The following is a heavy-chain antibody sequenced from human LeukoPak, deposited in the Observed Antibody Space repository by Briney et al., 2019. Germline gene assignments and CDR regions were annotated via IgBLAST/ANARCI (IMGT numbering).Heavy chain of an antibody. CDR3: ARDGRGLHNWNRKRRTYYMDV. V-gene: IGHV3-21*01. CDR1: GFIFSNYS. D-gene: IGHD1-20*01. CDR2: IRSSTRYI. Sequence: GGSLRLSCAASGFIFSNYSLNWVCQAPGKGLEWVSSIRSSTRYIFYADSVKGRFTISRDNAKNSLYLQMNSLRAEDTAVYYCARDGRGLHNWNRKRRTYYMDVWGKGTTVTVSS. J-gene: IGHJ6*03.